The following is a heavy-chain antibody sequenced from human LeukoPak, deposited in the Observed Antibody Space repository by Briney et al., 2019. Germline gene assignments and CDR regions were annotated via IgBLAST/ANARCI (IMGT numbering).Heavy chain of an antibody. CDR1: GFTFSDYY. Sequence: GGSLRLSCAASGFTFSDYYMSWIRQAPGKGLEWVSYISSSGSTTYYADSVKGRFTISRDNAKNSLYLQMNSLRAEDTAVYYCARDRAYYYYGMDVWGQGTTVTVPS. J-gene: IGHJ6*02. CDR2: ISSSGSTT. V-gene: IGHV3-11*01. CDR3: ARDRAYYYYGMDV.